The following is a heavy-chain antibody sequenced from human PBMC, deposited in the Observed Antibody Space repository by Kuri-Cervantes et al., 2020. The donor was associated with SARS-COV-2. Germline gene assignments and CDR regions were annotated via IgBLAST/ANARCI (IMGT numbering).Heavy chain of an antibody. D-gene: IGHD3-3*01. CDR3: ARAAQTYDFWSGYYRYYYYMDV. CDR2: IYYSGST. Sequence: ESLKISCTVSGGSISSYYWSWIRQPPGKGLEWIGYIYYSGSTNYNPSLKSRVTISVDTSKNQFSLKLSSVTAADTAVYYCARAAQTYDFWSGYYRYYYYMDVWGKGTTVTVSS. J-gene: IGHJ6*03. V-gene: IGHV4-59*01. CDR1: GGSISSYY.